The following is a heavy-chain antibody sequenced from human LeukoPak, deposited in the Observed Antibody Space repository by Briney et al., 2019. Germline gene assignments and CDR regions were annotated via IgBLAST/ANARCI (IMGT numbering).Heavy chain of an antibody. D-gene: IGHD6-19*01. V-gene: IGHV1-24*01. CDR2: FDPEDGET. J-gene: IGHJ4*02. CDR3: ATRRGWPYYFDY. Sequence: ASAKVSCKVSGYTLTELSMHWVRQAPGKGLEWMGGFDPEDGETIYAQKFQGRVTMTEDTSTDTAYMELSSLRSEDTAVYYCATRRGWPYYFDYWGQGTLVTVSS. CDR1: GYTLTELS.